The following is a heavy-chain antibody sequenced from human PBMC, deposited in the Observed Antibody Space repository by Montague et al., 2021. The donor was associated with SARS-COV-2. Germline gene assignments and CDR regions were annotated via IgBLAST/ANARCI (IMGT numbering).Heavy chain of an antibody. J-gene: IGHJ6*02. D-gene: IGHD1-26*01. CDR1: GDSISSDY. V-gene: IGHV4-59*08. CDR3: ARTRVGGRYYSGNYYYHYDMAV. Sequence: SETLSLTCTVSGDSISSDYWSWIRQSPGKGLEWIGYIYYSGSTNXNTSLKSRVTISIDTSKNQFSLKWNSVTAADTAVFYCARTRVGGRYYSGNYYYHYDMAVWGQGPTVTVPS. CDR2: IYYSGST.